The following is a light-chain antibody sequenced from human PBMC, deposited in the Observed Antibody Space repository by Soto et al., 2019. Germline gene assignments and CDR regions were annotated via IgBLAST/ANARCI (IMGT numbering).Light chain of an antibody. CDR2: AAS. CDR3: QHFYDYPHS. J-gene: IGKJ3*01. Sequence: DIQMTQSPSSLSASVGDRVTITCRASQNIRNYLNWYQQRPGKTPNLLVYAASNLRGGVPSRFSGSGSGTVFTLTINSLQPEDFATYYCQHFYDYPHSFGPGTKVDIK. CDR1: QNIRNY. V-gene: IGKV1-39*01.